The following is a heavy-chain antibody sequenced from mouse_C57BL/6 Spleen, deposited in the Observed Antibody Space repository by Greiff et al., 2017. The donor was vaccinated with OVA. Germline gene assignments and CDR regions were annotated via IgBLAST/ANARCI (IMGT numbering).Heavy chain of an antibody. D-gene: IGHD2-1*01. Sequence: VQLQQSGPELVKPGASVKISCKASGYSFTGYYMNWVKQSPEKSLEWVGEINPSTGGTTYNQKFKAKATLTVDKSSSTAYMQLKSLTSEDSAVYYCARGGYYGNYEGAMDYWGQGTSVTVSS. J-gene: IGHJ4*01. CDR2: INPSTGGT. CDR3: ARGGYYGNYEGAMDY. V-gene: IGHV1-42*01. CDR1: GYSFTGYY.